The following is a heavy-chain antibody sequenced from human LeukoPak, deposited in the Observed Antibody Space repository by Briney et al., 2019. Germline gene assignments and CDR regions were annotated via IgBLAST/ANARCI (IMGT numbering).Heavy chain of an antibody. CDR3: ASHTYYYDSSGYPAVGYYYYYYMDV. Sequence: SETLSLTCTVSGYTISSGYYWGWIRQPPGKGLEWIGSIYHSGSTYYKPSLKSRVTISVDTSKNQFSLKLSSVTAADTAVYYCASHTYYYDSSGYPAVGYYYYYYMDVWGKGTTVTVSS. V-gene: IGHV4-38-2*02. D-gene: IGHD3-22*01. CDR1: GYTISSGYY. J-gene: IGHJ6*03. CDR2: IYHSGST.